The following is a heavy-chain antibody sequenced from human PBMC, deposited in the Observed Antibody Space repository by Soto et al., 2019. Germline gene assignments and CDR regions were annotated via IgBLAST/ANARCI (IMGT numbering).Heavy chain of an antibody. V-gene: IGHV3-30*18. CDR3: AKDRHHYNWNYDWVLDY. D-gene: IGHD1-7*01. CDR1: GFTFSSYG. Sequence: QVQLVESGGGVVQPGRSLRLSCAASGFTFSSYGMHWVRQAPGKGLEWVAVISYDGSNKYYADSVKGRFTISRDNSKNTLYLQMNSLRAEDTAVYYCAKDRHHYNWNYDWVLDYWGQGTLVTVSS. J-gene: IGHJ4*02. CDR2: ISYDGSNK.